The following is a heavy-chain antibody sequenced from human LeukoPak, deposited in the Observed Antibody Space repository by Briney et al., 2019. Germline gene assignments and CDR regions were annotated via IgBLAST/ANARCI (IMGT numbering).Heavy chain of an antibody. Sequence: SETLSLTCAVYGGSFSGYYWSWIRQPPGKGLGWIGEINHSGSTNYNPSLKSRVTISVDTSKNQFSLKLSSVTAADTAVYYCARLKAAAGSGYWGQGTRVTVSS. J-gene: IGHJ4*02. V-gene: IGHV4-34*01. CDR3: ARLKAAAGSGY. CDR2: INHSGST. D-gene: IGHD6-13*01. CDR1: GGSFSGYY.